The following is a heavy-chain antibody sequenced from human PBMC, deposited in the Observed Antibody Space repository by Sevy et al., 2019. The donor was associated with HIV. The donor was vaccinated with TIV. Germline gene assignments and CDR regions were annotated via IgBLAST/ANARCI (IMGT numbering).Heavy chain of an antibody. CDR1: GFTFSSYA. J-gene: IGHJ4*02. CDR2: LGGSADYK. Sequence: GGSLRLSCVTSGFTFSSYAMSWVRQTPGKGLEWVSALGGSADYKYYADSVKSRFTISRDSTKNTLYLQMIGLRAEVTAFYYCSNEVSEQRYSDYWGQGTLVTVSS. V-gene: IGHV3-23*01. D-gene: IGHD3-10*01. CDR3: SNEVSEQRYSDY.